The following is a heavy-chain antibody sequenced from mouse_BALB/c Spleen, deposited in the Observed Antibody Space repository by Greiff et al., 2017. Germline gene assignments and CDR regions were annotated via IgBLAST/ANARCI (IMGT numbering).Heavy chain of an antibody. J-gene: IGHJ3*01. Sequence: QVQLQQSGAELMKPGASVKISCKATGYTFSSYWIEWVKQRPGHGLEWIGEILPGSGSTNYNEKFKGKATFTADTSSNTAYMQLSSLTSEDSAVYYCARRGELGWFAYWGQGTLVTVSA. CDR3: ARRGELGWFAY. D-gene: IGHD4-1*01. CDR1: GYTFSSYW. CDR2: ILPGSGST. V-gene: IGHV1-9*01.